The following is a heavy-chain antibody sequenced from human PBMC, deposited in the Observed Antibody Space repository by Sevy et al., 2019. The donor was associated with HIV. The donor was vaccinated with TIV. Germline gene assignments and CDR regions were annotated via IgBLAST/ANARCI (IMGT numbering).Heavy chain of an antibody. D-gene: IGHD4-17*01. V-gene: IGHV3-30*18. J-gene: IGHJ5*01. CDR1: GFTFSSYG. CDR2: ITYDGSNQ. CDR3: AKDHALTTLWVNNWFES. Sequence: GGSLRLSCAASGFTFSSYGMHRVRQAPCKGLEWVAVITYDGSNQYYTDSVKGRFTISRDDSKNTLYLQMNSLRAEDTAVYYCAKDHALTTLWVNNWFESWGQGTLVTVSS.